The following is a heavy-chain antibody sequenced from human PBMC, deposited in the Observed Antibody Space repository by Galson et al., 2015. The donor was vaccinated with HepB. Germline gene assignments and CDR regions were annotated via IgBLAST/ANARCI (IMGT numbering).Heavy chain of an antibody. D-gene: IGHD5-24*01. Sequence: SLRLSCAASGFTFSSYAMHWVRQAPGKGLEWVAVISYDGSNKYYADSVKGRFTISRDNSKNTLYLQMNSLRAEDTAVYYCARVRERWLQLGAFDIWGQGTMVTVSS. V-gene: IGHV3-30*04. J-gene: IGHJ3*02. CDR1: GFTFSSYA. CDR3: ARVRERWLQLGAFDI. CDR2: ISYDGSNK.